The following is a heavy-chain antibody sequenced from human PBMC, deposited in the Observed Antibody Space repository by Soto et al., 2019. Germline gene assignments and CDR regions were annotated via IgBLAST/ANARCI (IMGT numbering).Heavy chain of an antibody. CDR2: INPNSGGT. J-gene: IGHJ3*02. D-gene: IGHD2-15*01. CDR3: ARDFTGNRGSGAFDI. Sequence: ASVKVSCKASGYTFTGYYMHWVRQAPGQGLEWMGWINPNSGGTNYAQKFQGWVTMTRDTSISTAYMELSRLRSDDTAVYYCARDFTGNRGSGAFDIWGQGTLVTV. V-gene: IGHV1-2*04. CDR1: GYTFTGYY.